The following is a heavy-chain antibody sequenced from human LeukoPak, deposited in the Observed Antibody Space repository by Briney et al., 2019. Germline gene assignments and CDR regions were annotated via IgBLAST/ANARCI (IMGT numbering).Heavy chain of an antibody. CDR2: IYYSGST. J-gene: IGHJ6*03. V-gene: IGHV4-59*11. CDR3: ARAVDVRRYYYYYMDV. Sequence: SETLSLTCTVSGGSISSHYWSWIRQPPGKGLEWIGYIYYSGSTNYNPSLKSRVTISVGTSKNQFSLKLSSVTAADTAVYYCARAVDVRRYYYYYMDVWGKGTTVTVSS. CDR1: GGSISSHY. D-gene: IGHD5-24*01.